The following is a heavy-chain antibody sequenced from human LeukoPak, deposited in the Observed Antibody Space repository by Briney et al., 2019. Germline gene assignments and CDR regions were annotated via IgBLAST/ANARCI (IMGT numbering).Heavy chain of an antibody. D-gene: IGHD3-10*01. CDR3: ASSLGESPGFVDV. Sequence: GESLKISCKGSGYIFTSYWIGWVRQLPGKGLGWMGIIYPGDSDTRYSPSFQGQVTISADKSISTAYLQWSSLKASDTAMYYCASSLGESPGFVDVWGQGTTVTVSS. J-gene: IGHJ6*02. V-gene: IGHV5-51*01. CDR2: IYPGDSDT. CDR1: GYIFTSYW.